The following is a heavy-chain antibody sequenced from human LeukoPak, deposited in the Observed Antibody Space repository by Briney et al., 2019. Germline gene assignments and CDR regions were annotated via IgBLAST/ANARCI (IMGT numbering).Heavy chain of an antibody. Sequence: PSETLSLTCAVSGGSISSGGYSWSWIRQPPGKGLEWIGYIYHSGSTYYNPSLKSRVTISVDRSKNQFSLKLSSVTAADTAVYYCARAQGSVDLYWYFDLWGRGTLVTVSS. D-gene: IGHD5-12*01. CDR3: ARAQGSVDLYWYFDL. V-gene: IGHV4-30-2*01. CDR1: GGSISSGGYS. J-gene: IGHJ2*01. CDR2: IYHSGST.